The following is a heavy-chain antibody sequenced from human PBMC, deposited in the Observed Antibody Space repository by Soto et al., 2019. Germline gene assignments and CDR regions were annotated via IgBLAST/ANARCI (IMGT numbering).Heavy chain of an antibody. CDR2: LIPVIGIP. D-gene: IGHD6-25*01. V-gene: IGHV1-69*01. CDR3: ARVLEFRDGYISHFDY. Sequence: QVQLVQSGADAKRPGSSVKVSCKASGGTFRNYPFSWVRQAPGQGLEWMGGLIPVIGIPSYAQKFQGRVTITADESTSTVYMELTSLRSDDTAVYYCARVLEFRDGYISHFDYWGQGTLVTVSS. CDR1: GGTFRNYP. J-gene: IGHJ4*02.